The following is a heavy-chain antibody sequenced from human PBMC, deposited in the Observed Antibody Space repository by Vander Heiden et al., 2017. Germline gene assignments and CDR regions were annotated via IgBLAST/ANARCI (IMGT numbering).Heavy chain of an antibody. CDR3: ARDLHYYDSSGYGGAFDI. Sequence: QVQLQESGPGLVKPSETLYLTCTVSGGSISSYYWSWIRQPAGKGLEWIGRIYTSGSTNYNPSLKSRVTMSVDTSKNQFSLKLSSVTAADTAVYYCARDLHYYDSSGYGGAFDIWGQGTMVTVSS. CDR1: GGSISSYY. J-gene: IGHJ3*02. CDR2: IYTSGST. D-gene: IGHD3-22*01. V-gene: IGHV4-4*07.